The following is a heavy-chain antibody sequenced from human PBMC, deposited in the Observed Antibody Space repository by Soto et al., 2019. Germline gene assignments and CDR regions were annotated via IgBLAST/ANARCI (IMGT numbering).Heavy chain of an antibody. CDR1: GGSISSYY. D-gene: IGHD3-22*01. J-gene: IGHJ6*02. V-gene: IGHV4-59*01. CDR3: ARLRYYYDSSGPSPHYYYGMDV. Sequence: PSETLSLTCTVSGGSISSYYWSWIRQPPGKGLEWIGYIYYSGSTNYNPSLKSRVTISVDTSKNQFSLKLSSVTAADTAVYYCARLRYYYDSSGPSPHYYYGMDVWGQGPTVTGSS. CDR2: IYYSGST.